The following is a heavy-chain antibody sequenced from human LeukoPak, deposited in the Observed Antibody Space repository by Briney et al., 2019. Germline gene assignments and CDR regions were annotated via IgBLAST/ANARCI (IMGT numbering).Heavy chain of an antibody. D-gene: IGHD3-22*01. CDR3: ARVIYYDSSGYSYYYYYYMDV. Sequence: ASVKVSCKASGYTFTGYYMHWVRQAPGQGLEWMGWINPNSGGTNYAQKFQGRVTMTRDTSISTAYMELRRLRSDDTAVYYCARVIYYDSSGYSYYYYYYMDVWGKGTTVTVSS. V-gene: IGHV1-2*02. CDR1: GYTFTGYY. J-gene: IGHJ6*03. CDR2: INPNSGGT.